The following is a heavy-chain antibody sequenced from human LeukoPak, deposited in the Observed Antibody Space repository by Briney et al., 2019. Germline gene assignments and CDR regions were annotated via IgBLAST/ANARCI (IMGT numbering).Heavy chain of an antibody. D-gene: IGHD3-9*01. CDR1: GASVIHPLHY. CDR3: TRLRKGRFFDYIFGY. CDR2: VFYNGNS. Sequence: PSETLSLTCGVSGASVIHPLHYWDWIRHPPGKGLEWIGNVFYNGNSYCNPSLQSRVTLSVDTSKNEFSLKMTSLTAEDTATYFCTRLRKGRFFDYIFGYWGQGALVTVSS. V-gene: IGHV4-39*01. J-gene: IGHJ4*02.